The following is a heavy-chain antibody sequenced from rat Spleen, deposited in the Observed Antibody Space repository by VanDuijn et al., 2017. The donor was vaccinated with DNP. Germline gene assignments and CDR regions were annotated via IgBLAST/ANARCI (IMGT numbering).Heavy chain of an antibody. V-gene: IGHV2-77*01. CDR3: AELGGSSDY. CDR2: IWGDGST. CDR1: GFSLTSYG. Sequence: QVQMKETGPGLVQTTQTLSVTCTVSGFSLTSYGVHWVRQAPGKGLEWMGIIWGDGSTNYNSALKSRLSISRDTSKSQVFLTMNSLQTDDTAVYYCAELGGSSDYWGQGVMVTVSS. J-gene: IGHJ2*01. D-gene: IGHD5-1*01.